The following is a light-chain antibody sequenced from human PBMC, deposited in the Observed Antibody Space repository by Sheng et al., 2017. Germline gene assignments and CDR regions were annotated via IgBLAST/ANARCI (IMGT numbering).Light chain of an antibody. J-gene: IGLJ3*02. CDR1: AVPKQY. V-gene: IGLV3-25*03. CDR2: KDS. CDR3: QSADSRGTRWV. Sequence: SSELTQPPSVSASPGQTARIACSGDAVPKQYTYWYQQKLGQAPVLVVYKDSERPSGIPERFSGSSSGTTATLTITGVQAEDEADYYCQSADSRGTRWVFGGGTKLTVL.